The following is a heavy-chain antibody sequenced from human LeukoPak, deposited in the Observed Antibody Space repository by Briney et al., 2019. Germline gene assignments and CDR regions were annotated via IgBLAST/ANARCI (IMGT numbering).Heavy chain of an antibody. CDR3: ARGSVVPAAINWFDP. CDR2: INPNSGGT. D-gene: IGHD2-2*01. J-gene: IGHJ5*02. V-gene: IGHV1-2*06. Sequence: ASVKVSCKASGYTFTGYYMHRVRQAPGQGLEWMGRINPNSGGTNYAQKFQGRVTMTRDTSISTAYMELSRLRSDDTAVYYCARGSVVPAAINWFDPWGQGTLVTVSS. CDR1: GYTFTGYY.